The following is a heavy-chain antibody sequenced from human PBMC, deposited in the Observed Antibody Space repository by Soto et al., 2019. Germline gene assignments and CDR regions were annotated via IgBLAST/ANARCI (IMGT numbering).Heavy chain of an antibody. V-gene: IGHV4-31*03. Sequence: QVQLQESGPGLVKPSQTLSLTCTVSGGSISSGGYYWSWIRQHPGKGLEWLGYIYYSGSTYYNPSLKSRVTISVDTSKNQFSLKLSSVTAADTAVYYCARDHSPAWSHSRIDAFDIWGQGTMVTVSS. D-gene: IGHD3-3*01. CDR2: IYYSGST. J-gene: IGHJ3*02. CDR3: ARDHSPAWSHSRIDAFDI. CDR1: GGSISSGGYY.